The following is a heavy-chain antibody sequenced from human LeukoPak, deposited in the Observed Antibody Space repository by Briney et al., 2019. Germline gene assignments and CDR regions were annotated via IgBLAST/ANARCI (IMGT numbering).Heavy chain of an antibody. Sequence: ASVKVSCKASGYTFTSYGISWVRQAPGQGLEWMGWISAYNGNTNYAQKLQGRVTMTTDTSTSTAYMELRSLRSDDTAVYYCARSSTHYGSGFDAFDIWGQGTMVTVSS. CDR3: ARSSTHYGSGFDAFDI. CDR1: GYTFTSYG. J-gene: IGHJ3*02. D-gene: IGHD3-10*01. V-gene: IGHV1-18*01. CDR2: ISAYNGNT.